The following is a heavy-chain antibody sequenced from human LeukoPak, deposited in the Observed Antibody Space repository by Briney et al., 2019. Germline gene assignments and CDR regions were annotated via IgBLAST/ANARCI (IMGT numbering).Heavy chain of an antibody. CDR1: GYTFTSYG. Sequence: ASVKVSCKASGYTFTSYGISWVRQAPGQGLEWMGWISAYNGNTNYAQKLQGRVTMTTDTSTSTAYMELRSLRSDDTAVYYCARGKNNYYDSSGYYYRYYYYGMDVWGQGTTVTVSS. CDR3: ARGKNNYYDSSGYYYRYYYYGMDV. CDR2: ISAYNGNT. D-gene: IGHD3-22*01. V-gene: IGHV1-18*01. J-gene: IGHJ6*02.